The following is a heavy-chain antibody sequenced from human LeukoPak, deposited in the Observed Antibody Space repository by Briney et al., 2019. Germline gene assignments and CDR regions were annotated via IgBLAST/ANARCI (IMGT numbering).Heavy chain of an antibody. CDR2: ITGGGDYI. CDR1: AFTFNTFN. Sequence: GGSLRLSCAASAFTFNTFNMNWVRQAPGKGLEWVSSITGGGDYIYYADSVKGRFTTSRDNAKNSLSLQLNSLRVEDTAVYYCARGHYDVLAASYKWTPDYWGQGTLVTVSS. J-gene: IGHJ4*02. D-gene: IGHD3-9*01. V-gene: IGHV3-21*01. CDR3: ARGHYDVLAASYKWTPDY.